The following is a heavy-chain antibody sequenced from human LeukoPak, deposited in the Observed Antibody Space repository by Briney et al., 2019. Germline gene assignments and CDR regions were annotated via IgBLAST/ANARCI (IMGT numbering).Heavy chain of an antibody. J-gene: IGHJ5*02. CDR3: ARGGES. CDR2: ISYDGSNR. D-gene: IGHD3-10*01. V-gene: IGHV3-30-3*01. CDR1: GFTFSSYA. Sequence: PGGSLRLSCAASGFTFSSYAMDWVRQAPGKGLEWVAVISYDGSNRYYADSVKGRFTISRDNSKNTLYLQMNSLRAEDTAVYYCARGGESWGQGTLVTVSS.